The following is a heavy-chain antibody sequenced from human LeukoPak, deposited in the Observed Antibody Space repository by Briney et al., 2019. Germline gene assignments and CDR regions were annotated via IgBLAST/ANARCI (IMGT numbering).Heavy chain of an antibody. J-gene: IGHJ5*02. CDR2: IYHSGST. D-gene: IGHD1-26*01. CDR1: GYSISSGYY. V-gene: IGHV4-38-2*02. CDR3: ARSVGLVGANFWFDP. Sequence: PSETLSLTCTVSGYSISSGYYWGWIRQPPGKGLEWIGSIYHSGSTYYNPSLKSRVTISVDTSKNQFSLKLSSVTAADTAVYYCARSVGLVGANFWFDPWGQGTLVTVSS.